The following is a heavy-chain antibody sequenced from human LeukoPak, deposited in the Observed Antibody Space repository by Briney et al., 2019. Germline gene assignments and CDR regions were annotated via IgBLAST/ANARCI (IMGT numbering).Heavy chain of an antibody. V-gene: IGHV4-30-2*01. Sequence: PSQTLSLTCSVSGGSISSGGYYWSWIRQPPGKGLEWIGYIYHGGSTGSTYYNPSLKSRVTISIDRSKNQFSLKLTSVTAADTALYFCAKDHTPDHILSAFDIWGQGTMVTVSS. CDR3: AKDHTPDHILSAFDI. J-gene: IGHJ3*02. CDR1: GGSISSGGYY. D-gene: IGHD3-3*02. CDR2: IYHGGSTGST.